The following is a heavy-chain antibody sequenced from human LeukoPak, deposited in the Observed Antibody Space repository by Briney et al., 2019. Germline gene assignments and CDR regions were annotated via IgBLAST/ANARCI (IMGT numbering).Heavy chain of an antibody. J-gene: IGHJ4*02. Sequence: GGSLRLSCAASGFTFSSYWMSWVRQAPGKGLEWVANIKQDGSEKYYVDSVKGRFTISRDNAKNSLYLQMNSLKTEDTAVYYCTTDAVHGDYDNFDYWGQGTLVTVPS. CDR3: TTDAVHGDYDNFDY. D-gene: IGHD4-17*01. CDR2: IKQDGSEK. V-gene: IGHV3-7*03. CDR1: GFTFSSYW.